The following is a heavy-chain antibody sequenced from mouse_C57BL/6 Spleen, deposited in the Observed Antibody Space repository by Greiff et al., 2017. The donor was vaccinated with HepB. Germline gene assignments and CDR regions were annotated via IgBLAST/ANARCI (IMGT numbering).Heavy chain of an antibody. CDR3: ARGGSTYDAMDY. Sequence: EVQLQQSGPVLVKPGASVKISCKASGYTFTDSYMNWVKQSHGKSLEWIGVINPYNGGTSYNQKFKGKATLTVDKSSSTAYMELNSLTSEDSAVYYCARGGSTYDAMDYWGQGTSVTVS. D-gene: IGHD5-1*01. CDR2: INPYNGGT. CDR1: GYTFTDSY. J-gene: IGHJ4*01. V-gene: IGHV1-19*01.